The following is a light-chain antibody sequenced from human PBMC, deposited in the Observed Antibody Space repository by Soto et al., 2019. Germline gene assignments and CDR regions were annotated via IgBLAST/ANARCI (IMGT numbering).Light chain of an antibody. CDR1: QSISSY. V-gene: IGKV1-39*01. CDR2: AAS. Sequence: DIQMTQSPSSLSASVGDRVTITCRASQSISSYLNWYQQKPGKAPKLLIYAASSLQSGVPSRFNGSGSGTDFTLTISSLQPEDFATYYCQHSYSTLWTFGQGPKVEVK. J-gene: IGKJ1*01. CDR3: QHSYSTLWT.